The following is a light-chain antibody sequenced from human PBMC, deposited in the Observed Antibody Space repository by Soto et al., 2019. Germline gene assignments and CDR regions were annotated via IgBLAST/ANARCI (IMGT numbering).Light chain of an antibody. V-gene: IGLV1-47*02. CDR2: CND. Sequence: QSVLTQPPSASGTPGQRVTISCSGSSSNIGTNYVYWYKQLPGTAPKLLIYCNDQRPSGVPDRLSGSKSGTSASLAIGGLRSEDEADYYCATRDNSLSRWVFGGGTKVTVL. CDR3: ATRDNSLSRWV. J-gene: IGLJ3*02. CDR1: SSNIGTNY.